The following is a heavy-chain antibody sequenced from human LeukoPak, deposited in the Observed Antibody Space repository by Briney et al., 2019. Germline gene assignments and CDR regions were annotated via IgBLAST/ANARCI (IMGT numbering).Heavy chain of an antibody. Sequence: ASVKVSCKASGGTFSSYAISWVRQAPGQGLEWMGGIIPIFGTANYAQKFQGRVTITADESTSTAYMELSSLRSEDTAVYYCARDYYDSSGYYYFGYWGQGTLVTVSS. V-gene: IGHV1-69*01. CDR2: IIPIFGTA. CDR3: ARDYYDSSGYYYFGY. D-gene: IGHD3-22*01. CDR1: GGTFSSYA. J-gene: IGHJ4*02.